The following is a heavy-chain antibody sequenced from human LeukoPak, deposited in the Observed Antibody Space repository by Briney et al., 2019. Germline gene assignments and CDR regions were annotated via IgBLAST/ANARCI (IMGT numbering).Heavy chain of an antibody. D-gene: IGHD1-26*01. J-gene: IGHJ4*02. CDR2: ISSSSSYI. CDR1: GFTFSSYS. CDR3: AIIVGATKDY. Sequence: GGSLRLSCAASGFTFSSYSMNWVRQAPGKGLEWVSSISSSSSYIYYADSVKGRFTISRDNARNSLYLQMNSLRAEDTAVYYCAIIVGATKDYWGQGTLVTASS. V-gene: IGHV3-21*01.